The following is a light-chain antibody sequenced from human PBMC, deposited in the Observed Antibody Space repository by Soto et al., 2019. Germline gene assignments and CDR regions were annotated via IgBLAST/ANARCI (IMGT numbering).Light chain of an antibody. CDR3: QQYNDYSWT. J-gene: IGKJ1*01. CDR1: QDASRY. CDR2: GAS. Sequence: GDRVTITCRASQDASRYLAWYQQKAGKAPKLLIYGASTLQIGVPSRFSGSGSGTEFTLTISSLQPDDVAIYYCQQYNDYSWTFGQGTKVDIK. V-gene: IGKV1-9*01.